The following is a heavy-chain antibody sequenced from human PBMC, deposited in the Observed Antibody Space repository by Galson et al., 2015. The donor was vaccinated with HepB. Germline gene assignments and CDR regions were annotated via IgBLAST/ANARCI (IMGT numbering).Heavy chain of an antibody. D-gene: IGHD6-19*01. Sequence: SLRLSCAASGFTFSSYSMNWVRQAPGKGLEWVSYISSSSSTIYYADSVKGRFTISRDNAKNSLYLQMNSLRDEDTAVYYCAGDGIAVAGTSLNYWGQGTLVTVSS. J-gene: IGHJ4*02. CDR3: AGDGIAVAGTSLNY. V-gene: IGHV3-48*02. CDR1: GFTFSSYS. CDR2: ISSSSSTI.